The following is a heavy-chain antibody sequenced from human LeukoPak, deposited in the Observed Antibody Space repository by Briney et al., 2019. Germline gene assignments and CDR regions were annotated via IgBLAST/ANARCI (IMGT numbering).Heavy chain of an antibody. CDR1: GYTFTGYY. Sequence: VASVKVSCKASGYTFTGYYMHWVRQAPGQGLEWMGWINPNSGGTNYAQKFQGRVTMTRDTSISTAYVELSRLRSDDTAVHYCAREWAYDAFDIWGQGTMVTVSS. CDR2: INPNSGGT. CDR3: AREWAYDAFDI. V-gene: IGHV1-2*02. J-gene: IGHJ3*02.